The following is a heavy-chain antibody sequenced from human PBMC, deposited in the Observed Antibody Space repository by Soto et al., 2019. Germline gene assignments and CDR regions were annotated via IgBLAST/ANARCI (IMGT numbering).Heavy chain of an antibody. CDR1: GFTFSTYA. J-gene: IGHJ4*02. CDR2: SSGSGGST. D-gene: IGHD4-17*01. Sequence: GGSLRLSCAASGFTFSTYAMSWVRQAPGKGLEWVSASSGSGGSTHYADSVRGRFTISRDNSKNTLYLQMNSLGAEDTAVYYCAKENGDHYYFDYWGQGTLVTVSS. CDR3: AKENGDHYYFDY. V-gene: IGHV3-23*01.